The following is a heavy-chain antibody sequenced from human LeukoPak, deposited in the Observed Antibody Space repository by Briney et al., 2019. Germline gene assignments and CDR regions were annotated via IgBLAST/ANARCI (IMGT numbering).Heavy chain of an antibody. CDR2: IYYSGST. CDR3: ARGGIAAAGIGSTDY. D-gene: IGHD6-13*01. Sequence: SETLSLTCTVSGGSISSSSYYWGWIRQPPGKGLEWIGSIYYSGSTNYNPSLKSRVTISVDTSKNQFSLKLSSVTAADTAVYYCARGGIAAAGIGSTDYWGQGTLVTVSS. CDR1: GGSISSSSYY. J-gene: IGHJ4*02. V-gene: IGHV4-39*07.